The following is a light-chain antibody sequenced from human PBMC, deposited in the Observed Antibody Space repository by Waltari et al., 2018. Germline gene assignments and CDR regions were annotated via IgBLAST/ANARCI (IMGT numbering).Light chain of an antibody. J-gene: IGKJ1*01. CDR1: QTVSTY. CDR2: DAS. Sequence: IVLTQSPATLSLSPGERATLSCRASQTVSTYLAWCQQKPGQAPRLRIYDASNRAPGIPARFSGSGSGTDFSRTISSLEPEDFAVYYCLQRSLWPWTFGQGTKVAVK. V-gene: IGKV3-11*01. CDR3: LQRSLWPWT.